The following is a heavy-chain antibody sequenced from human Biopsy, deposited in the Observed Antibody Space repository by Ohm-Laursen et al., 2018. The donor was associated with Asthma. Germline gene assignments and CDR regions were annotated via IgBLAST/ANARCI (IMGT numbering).Heavy chain of an antibody. CDR2: INTNTGNP. Sequence: ASVKVSRKASGYTVTRYAINWVRQAPGQGLEWMGWINTNTGNPTYAQGFTGRFVFSLDTSVNTAHLQISSLKAEDTAVYFCARMISYYDEMRDPFFDYWGQGTLVTVSS. CDR3: ARMISYYDEMRDPFFDY. J-gene: IGHJ4*02. V-gene: IGHV7-4-1*02. CDR1: GYTVTRYA. D-gene: IGHD3-16*01.